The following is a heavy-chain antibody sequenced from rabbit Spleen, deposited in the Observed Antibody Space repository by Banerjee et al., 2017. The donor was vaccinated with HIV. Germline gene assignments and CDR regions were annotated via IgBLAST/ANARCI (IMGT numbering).Heavy chain of an antibody. J-gene: IGHJ4*01. V-gene: IGHV1S40*01. CDR2: ISAGVSFTT. D-gene: IGHD1-1*01. CDR3: ARDLDGVIGWNFGW. CDR1: GFSFSYSDY. Sequence: QSLEESGGDLVKPGASLTLTCTASGFSFSYSDYMCWVRQPPGKGPEWIACISAGVSFTTYYATWAKGRFTISKTSSTTVSLQMNSLPAADTATYFCARDLDGVIGWNFGWWGPGTLVTVS.